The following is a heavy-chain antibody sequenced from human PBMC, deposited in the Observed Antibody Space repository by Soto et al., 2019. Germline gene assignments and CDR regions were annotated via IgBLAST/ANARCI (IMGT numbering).Heavy chain of an antibody. CDR3: ARGDGDYYDGNGYLGRH. Sequence: GSLRLSCAASGFTFSSYWMHWVRQAPGKGLEWVSRIKSDGSGTTYADSVKGRLTISRDNAKNTLYLQMNSLRAEDTAVYYCARGDGDYYDGNGYLGRHWGQGTLVTVSS. CDR1: GFTFSSYW. V-gene: IGHV3-74*01. J-gene: IGHJ4*02. D-gene: IGHD3-22*01. CDR2: IKSDGSGT.